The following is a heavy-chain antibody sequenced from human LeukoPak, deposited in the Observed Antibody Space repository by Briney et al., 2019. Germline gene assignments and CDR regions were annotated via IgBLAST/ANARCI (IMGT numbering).Heavy chain of an antibody. V-gene: IGHV5-51*01. J-gene: IGHJ6*03. CDR1: GYSFTSYW. D-gene: IGHD2-2*02. CDR2: IYPGDSDT. Sequence: GESLKISCKGSGYSFTSYWIGWVRQMPGKGLEWMGIIYPGDSDTRYSPSFQGQVTISADKCISTAYLQWSSLKASDTAMYYCARLDIVVVPAAIRNYYYYMAVWGKGTTVTVSS. CDR3: ARLDIVVVPAAIRNYYYYMAV.